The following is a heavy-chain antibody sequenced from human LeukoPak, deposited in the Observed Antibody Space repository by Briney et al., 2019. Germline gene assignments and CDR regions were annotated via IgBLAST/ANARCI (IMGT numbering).Heavy chain of an antibody. D-gene: IGHD3-22*01. CDR3: AREVDDYHSRDYSIDAFDI. V-gene: IGHV1-18*01. J-gene: IGHJ3*02. CDR2: ISGYNGNT. CDR1: GYTFTNYG. Sequence: ASVKVSCKASGYTFTNYGISWVRQAPGQGLEWMGWISGYNGNTNYAQKLHGRVTMTTDTSTSTAYMELRSLRSDDTAVYYCAREVDDYHSRDYSIDAFDIWGQGTMVTVSS.